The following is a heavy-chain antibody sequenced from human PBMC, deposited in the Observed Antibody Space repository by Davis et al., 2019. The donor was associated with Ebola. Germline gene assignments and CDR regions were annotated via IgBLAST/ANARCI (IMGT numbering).Heavy chain of an antibody. V-gene: IGHV1-46*01. D-gene: IGHD2-15*01. CDR3: ARVRGIVVVVAATRDYYGMDV. CDR1: GYTFTGYY. J-gene: IGHJ6*02. CDR2: INPSGGST. Sequence: ASVKVSCKASGYTFTGYYMHWVRQAPGQGLEWMGWINPSGGSTSYAQKFQGRVTMTRDTSTSTVYMELSSLRSEDTAVYYCARVRGIVVVVAATRDYYGMDVWGQGTTVTVSS.